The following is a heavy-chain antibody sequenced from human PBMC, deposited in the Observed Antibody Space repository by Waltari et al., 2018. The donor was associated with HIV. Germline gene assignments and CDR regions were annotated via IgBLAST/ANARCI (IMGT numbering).Heavy chain of an antibody. CDR2: ISSGSSFI. D-gene: IGHD5-12*01. CDR1: GFGFGSPS. CDR3: ARDMATFTGAYYFDT. V-gene: IGHV3-21*01. J-gene: IGHJ4*02. Sequence: QLMESGGRLVKPGGSPRPSCAASGFGFGSPSMRGVRQAPGKGLEWVASISSGSSFITYSGSVKGRFTSSRGNAENSLYLQMNSLRAEDTAVYYCARDMATFTGAYYFDTWGQGTLVTVSS.